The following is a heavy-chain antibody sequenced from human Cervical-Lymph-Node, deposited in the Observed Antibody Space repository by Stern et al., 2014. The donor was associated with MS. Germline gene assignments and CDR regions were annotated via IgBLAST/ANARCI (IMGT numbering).Heavy chain of an antibody. D-gene: IGHD4/OR15-4a*01. J-gene: IGHJ4*02. CDR1: GFTFSTYA. V-gene: IGHV3-30*04. CDR2: ISYDGRTK. CDR3: AGAPLWWLRDY. Sequence: VQLVESGGGVVQPGRSLRLSCVASGFTFSTYAMHWVRQAPGKGLEWVAIISYDGRTKYYADSVKGRFTISRDNSKNTLYLQMSSLRNEDTALYYCAGAPLWWLRDYWGQGSMVTVSS.